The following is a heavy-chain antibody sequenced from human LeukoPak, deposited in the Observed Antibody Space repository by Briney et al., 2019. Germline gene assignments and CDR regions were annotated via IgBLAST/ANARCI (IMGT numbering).Heavy chain of an antibody. D-gene: IGHD2-2*01. CDR2: IYPGDSDT. J-gene: IGHJ5*02. CDR3: ARLQEDIVVVPAAIPYNWFDP. CDR1: GYSFTSYW. V-gene: IGHV5-51*01. Sequence: GESLKISCKGSGYSFTSYWIGWVRQMPGKGLEWMGIIYPGDSDTRYSPSFQGQVTISADKSINTAYLQWNSLKASDTAIYYCARLQEDIVVVPAAIPYNWFDPWGRGSLVTVSS.